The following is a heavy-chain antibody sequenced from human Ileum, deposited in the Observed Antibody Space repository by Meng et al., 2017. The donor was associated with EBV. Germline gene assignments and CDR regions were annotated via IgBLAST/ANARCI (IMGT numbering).Heavy chain of an antibody. CDR1: GYTFTGYA. V-gene: IGHV1-3*01. CDR3: ARDGGFSVGATKYDY. D-gene: IGHD1-26*01. J-gene: IGHJ4*02. CDR2: INPGSGNT. Sequence: QVQLVQAGAEVKSPGASIKLSCKASGYTFTGYAIHWVRQAPGQRLEWMGWINPGSGNTKYSQKFQGRVTITRDTSATTVYMDLSSLRSEDTAVFYCARDGGFSVGATKYDYWGQGALVTVSS.